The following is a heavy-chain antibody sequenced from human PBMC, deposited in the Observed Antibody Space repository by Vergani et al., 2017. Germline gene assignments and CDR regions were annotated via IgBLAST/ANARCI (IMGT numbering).Heavy chain of an antibody. V-gene: IGHV3-23*01. CDR3: ARDQRYSYGPDAFDI. CDR2: ISGSGVST. D-gene: IGHD5-18*01. J-gene: IGHJ3*02. CDR1: GFTFSSYA. Sequence: EVQLLESGGGLVQPGGSLRLSCAASGFTFSSYAMSWVRQAPGKGLEWVSAISGSGVSTYYADSVKGRFTISRDNSKNTLYLQMNSLRAEDTAVYYCARDQRYSYGPDAFDIWGQGTMVTVSS.